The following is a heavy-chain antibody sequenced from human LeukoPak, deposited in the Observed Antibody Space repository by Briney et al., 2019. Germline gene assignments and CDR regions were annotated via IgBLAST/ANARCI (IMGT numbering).Heavy chain of an antibody. D-gene: IGHD3-10*01. J-gene: IGHJ6*02. Sequence: SETLSLTCTVSGGSISSSSYYWSWIRQPPGKGLEWIGEINHSGSTNYNPSLKSRVTISVDTSKTKFSLELRSVTAADTAVYYCARGRLGTTVRGVTYYYAMDVWGQGTTVTVSS. CDR3: ARGRLGTTVRGVTYYYAMDV. CDR1: GGSISSSSYY. CDR2: INHSGST. V-gene: IGHV4-39*07.